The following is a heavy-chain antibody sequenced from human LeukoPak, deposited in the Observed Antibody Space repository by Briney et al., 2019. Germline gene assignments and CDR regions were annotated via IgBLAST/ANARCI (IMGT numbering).Heavy chain of an antibody. CDR1: GFTFSSYW. CDR2: INSDGSST. Sequence: GGSLRLSCAASGFTFSSYWMHWVRQAPGKGLVWVSRINSDGSSTYYADSVKGRFTISRDKSKNTLYLQMNNLRAEDTAVYYCARGAAILMNYFDYWGQGTLVTVSS. D-gene: IGHD2-2*01. CDR3: ARGAAILMNYFDY. V-gene: IGHV3-74*01. J-gene: IGHJ4*02.